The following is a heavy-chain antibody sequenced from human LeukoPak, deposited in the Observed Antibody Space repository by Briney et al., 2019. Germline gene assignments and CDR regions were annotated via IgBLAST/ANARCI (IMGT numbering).Heavy chain of an antibody. CDR3: ARVGIAAAGDY. CDR2: IYYSGST. D-gene: IGHD6-13*01. Sequence: SQTLSLTCTVSGGSISSGDYYRSWIRQPPGKGLEWIGYIYYSGSTYYNPSLKSRVTISVDTSKNQFSLKLSSVTAADTAVYYCARVGIAAAGDYWGQGTLVTVSS. V-gene: IGHV4-30-4*01. J-gene: IGHJ4*02. CDR1: GGSISSGDYY.